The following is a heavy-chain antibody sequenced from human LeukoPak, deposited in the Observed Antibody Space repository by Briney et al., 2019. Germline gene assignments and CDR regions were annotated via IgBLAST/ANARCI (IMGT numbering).Heavy chain of an antibody. V-gene: IGHV3-21*01. J-gene: IGHJ6*03. D-gene: IGHD6-13*01. CDR3: ARESSSSWLNYYYYMDV. CDR1: GFSFSTYN. Sequence: GGSLRLSCAASGFSFSTYNMNWVRQAPGQRLEWVSSITSGSSYIYYADSVKGRFTISRDNAKSSLYLQMNSLRAEDTAVYYCARESSSSWLNYYYYMDVWGKGTTVTVSS. CDR2: ITSGSSYI.